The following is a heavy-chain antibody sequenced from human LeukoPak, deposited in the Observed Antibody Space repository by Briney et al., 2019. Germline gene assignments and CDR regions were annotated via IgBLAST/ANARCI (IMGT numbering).Heavy chain of an antibody. Sequence: SESLSLTCTVSSRSISSSSYYWGWIRQPPGNGLELIGSIYYSGSTNYIPSLKSRVTISVDTSKNQFSLKLSSVTAADTAVYYCSRVKIQLWSREGYFDYWGQGTLVTVSS. V-gene: IGHV4-39*07. CDR1: SRSISSSSYY. D-gene: IGHD5-18*01. J-gene: IGHJ4*02. CDR2: IYYSGST. CDR3: SRVKIQLWSREGYFDY.